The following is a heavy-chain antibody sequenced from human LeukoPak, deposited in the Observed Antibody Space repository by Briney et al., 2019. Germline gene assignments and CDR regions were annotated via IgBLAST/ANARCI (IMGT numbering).Heavy chain of an antibody. CDR2: INPNSGGT. D-gene: IGHD3-10*01. CDR3: ARDLSGVGYSGSGTYGY. CDR1: GYTFTGYY. Sequence: ASVKVSCKASGYTFTGYYMHWVRQAPGQGLEWMGWINPNSGGTNYAQKFQGRVTMTRDTSISTAYMELSRLRSDDTAVYYCARDLSGVGYSGSGTYGYWGQGTLVTVSS. J-gene: IGHJ4*02. V-gene: IGHV1-2*02.